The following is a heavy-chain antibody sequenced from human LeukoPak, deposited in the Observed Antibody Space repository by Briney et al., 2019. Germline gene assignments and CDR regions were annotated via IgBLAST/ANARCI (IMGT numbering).Heavy chain of an antibody. V-gene: IGHV3-7*01. CDR3: ARAGSHWHYVY. CDR1: GFTFSGFS. CDR2: IKQDGSER. J-gene: IGHJ4*02. Sequence: GGSLRLSCAASGFTFSGFSMSWVRQSPTKGLEWVANIKQDGSERYYVDSVKGRFTISRDNAKNSLSLQMNNLRVEDTAVYYCARAGSHWHYVYWGQGTVVTVSS. D-gene: IGHD3-10*01.